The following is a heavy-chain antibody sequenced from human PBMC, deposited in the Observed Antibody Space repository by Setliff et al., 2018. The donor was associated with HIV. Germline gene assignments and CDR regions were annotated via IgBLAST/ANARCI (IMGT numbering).Heavy chain of an antibody. Sequence: GGSLRLSCAASGFTFSTYGMHWVRQAPGKGLEWVAAISYDGSHEYYADSVKGRLTISRDDSKSTLYLQMNSLRAEDTAVYYCARDQSEWLLLGVFDIWGQGTMVTV. V-gene: IGHV3-30*03. D-gene: IGHD2-15*01. J-gene: IGHJ3*02. CDR3: ARDQSEWLLLGVFDI. CDR2: ISYDGSHE. CDR1: GFTFSTYG.